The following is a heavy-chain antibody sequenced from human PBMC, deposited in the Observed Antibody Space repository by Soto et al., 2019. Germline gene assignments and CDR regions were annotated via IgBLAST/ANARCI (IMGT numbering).Heavy chain of an antibody. CDR1: GYKFSRFG. CDR2: IPNDAGYS. D-gene: IGHD3-16*01. V-gene: IGHV3-30*03. CDR3: ARYAGERPAEDYFDL. J-gene: IGHJ4*02. Sequence: GGSLRLSCEASGYKFSRFGMHWIRQAPGKGLEWVAFIPNDAGYSHDAESVKGRFTISRDNSKNTLYLQMNNLRPEDTAIYYCARYAGERPAEDYFDLWGQGTPVTVSS.